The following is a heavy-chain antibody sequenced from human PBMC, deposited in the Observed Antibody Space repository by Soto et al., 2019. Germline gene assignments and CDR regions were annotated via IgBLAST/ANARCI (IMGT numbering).Heavy chain of an antibody. J-gene: IGHJ6*03. CDR2: IIPILGIA. D-gene: IGHD2-2*01. CDR1: GGTFSSYT. Sequence: GASVKVSCKASGGTFSSYTISWVRQAPGQGLEWMGRIIPILGIANYAQKFQGRVTITADKSTSTAYMELRSLRSDDTAVYYCARGVPAAMHYYYYYMDVWGKGTTVTVSS. CDR3: ARGVPAAMHYYYYYMDV. V-gene: IGHV1-69*02.